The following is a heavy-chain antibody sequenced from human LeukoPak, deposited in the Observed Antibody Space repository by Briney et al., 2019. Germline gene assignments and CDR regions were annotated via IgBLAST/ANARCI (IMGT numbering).Heavy chain of an antibody. J-gene: IGHJ4*02. CDR1: GFTFSGYA. CDR3: ATVPYCSGGGCSDY. V-gene: IGHV3-64*01. CDR2: ISSNGGST. D-gene: IGHD2-15*01. Sequence: QPGGSLRLSCAASGFTFSGYAMHWVRQAPGKGLEYVSSISSNGGSTYYASSVKGRFTISRDNSKNTLYLQMGSLRAEDMAVYYCATVPYCSGGGCSDYWGQGTLVTVSS.